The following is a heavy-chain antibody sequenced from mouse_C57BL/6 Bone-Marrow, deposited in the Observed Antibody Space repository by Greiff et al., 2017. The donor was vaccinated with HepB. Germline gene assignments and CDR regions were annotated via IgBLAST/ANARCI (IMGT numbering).Heavy chain of an antibody. CDR2: IDPENGDT. J-gene: IGHJ1*03. CDR3: TTERWLKDFDV. CDR1: GFNIKDDY. Sequence: VQLQQSGAELVRPGASVKLSCTASGFNIKDDYMHWVKQRPEQGLEWIGWIDPENGDTEYASKFQGKATITADTSSNTAYLQLSSLTSEDTAVYYCTTERWLKDFDVWGTGTTVTVSS. D-gene: IGHD1-3*01. V-gene: IGHV14-4*01.